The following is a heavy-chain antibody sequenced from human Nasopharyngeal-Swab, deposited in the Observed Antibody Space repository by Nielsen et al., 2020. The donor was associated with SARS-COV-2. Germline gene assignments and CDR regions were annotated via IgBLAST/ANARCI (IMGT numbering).Heavy chain of an antibody. D-gene: IGHD6-13*01. V-gene: IGHV4-39*07. J-gene: IGHJ5*02. CDR2: IYYSGST. Sequence: RQAPGKGLEWIGGIYYSGSTYYNPSLKSRVTISVDTSKNQFSLKLSSVTAADTAVYYGARVLRGSSWYPVSAEYNWFDPWGQGTLVTVSS. CDR3: ARVLRGSSWYPVSAEYNWFDP.